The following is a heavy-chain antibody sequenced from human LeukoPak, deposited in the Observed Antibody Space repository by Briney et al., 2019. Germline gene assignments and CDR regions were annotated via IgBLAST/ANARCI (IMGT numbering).Heavy chain of an antibody. V-gene: IGHV7-4-1*02. J-gene: IGHJ3*02. CDR2: INTNTGIP. Sequence: ASVKVSYKAFGYTFSSHAMNWVRQAPGQGLELMGWINTNTGIPTYAQGFAGRFVFSLDTSVTTAYLQITSLKAEDTAVYYCARDLVSAGFDIWGQGTMVTVSS. CDR1: GYTFSSHA. D-gene: IGHD6-6*01. CDR3: ARDLVSAGFDI.